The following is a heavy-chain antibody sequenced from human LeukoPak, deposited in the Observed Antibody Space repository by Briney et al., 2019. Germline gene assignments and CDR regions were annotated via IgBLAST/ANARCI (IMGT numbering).Heavy chain of an antibody. CDR2: MYYSGNT. V-gene: IGHV4-39*01. CDR3: ARHPHYYFDNSAR. CDR1: GDSVRTSNSY. Sequence: SETRSLTCTVSGDSVRTSNSYWGWIRQPPGKGLEWIGSMYYSGNTYYNPSLKSRVTISVDTSKNQLSLRLSSVTAADTAVYYCARHPHYYFDNSARWGQGTLVTVSS. J-gene: IGHJ4*02. D-gene: IGHD3-22*01.